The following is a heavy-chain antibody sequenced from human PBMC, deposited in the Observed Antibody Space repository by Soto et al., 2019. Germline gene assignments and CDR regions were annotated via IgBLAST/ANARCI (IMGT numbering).Heavy chain of an antibody. D-gene: IGHD3-22*01. CDR3: ASYTTPQEIYYYDSSGYYFDY. V-gene: IGHV4-39*07. Sequence: SETLSLTCTVSGGSISSSSYYWGWIRQPPGKGLEWIGSIYYSGSTYYNPSLKSRVTISVDTSKNQFSLKLSSVTAADTAVYYCASYTTPQEIYYYDSSGYYFDYWGQGTLVTVSS. J-gene: IGHJ4*02. CDR1: GGSISSSSYY. CDR2: IYYSGST.